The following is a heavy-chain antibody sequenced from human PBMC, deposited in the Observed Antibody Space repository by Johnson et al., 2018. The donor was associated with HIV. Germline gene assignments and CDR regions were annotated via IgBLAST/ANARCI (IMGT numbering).Heavy chain of an antibody. CDR3: ARGPILDDGFDI. V-gene: IGHV3-30-3*01. CDR2: ISYDGSNK. D-gene: IGHD3-3*01. J-gene: IGHJ3*02. CDR1: GFTFSSYA. Sequence: VQLVESGGGVVQPGRSLRLSCAASGFTFSSYAMHWVRQAPGKGLEWVAVISYDGSNKYYADSVKGRFTISRDNARNSLYLQMNSLRAEDTALDYCARGPILDDGFDIWGQGTMVTVSS.